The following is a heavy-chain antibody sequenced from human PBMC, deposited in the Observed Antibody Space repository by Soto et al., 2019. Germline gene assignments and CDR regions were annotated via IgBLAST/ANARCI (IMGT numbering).Heavy chain of an antibody. D-gene: IGHD2-15*01. CDR3: ASQCSGGRCYSL. V-gene: IGHV1-69*12. CDR1: GGTFSSYA. J-gene: IGHJ4*02. Sequence: QVQLVQSGAEVKKPGSSVKISCKASGGTFSSYAIRWVLQAPGQGLEWMGGIIPIFGTANYAQKFQGRVTITADESTSTAYMEMSSLRSEDPAVYYCASQCSGGRCYSLWGQGTLVTVSS. CDR2: IIPIFGTA.